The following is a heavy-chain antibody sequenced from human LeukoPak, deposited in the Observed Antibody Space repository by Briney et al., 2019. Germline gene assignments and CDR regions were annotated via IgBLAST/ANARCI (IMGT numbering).Heavy chain of an antibody. CDR2: ISYDGNDK. V-gene: IGHV3-30-3*01. D-gene: IGHD2-15*01. CDR1: GFTFSNYA. CDR3: AREGRWQLLNNWFDP. J-gene: IGHJ5*02. Sequence: GGSLRLSCAASGFTFSNYAMHWVRQAPGKGLEWVAIISYDGNDKYYTDSVKGRFTLSRDKSKHTLYLQMNSLRAEDTAVYYCAREGRWQLLNNWFDPWGQGTLVTVSS.